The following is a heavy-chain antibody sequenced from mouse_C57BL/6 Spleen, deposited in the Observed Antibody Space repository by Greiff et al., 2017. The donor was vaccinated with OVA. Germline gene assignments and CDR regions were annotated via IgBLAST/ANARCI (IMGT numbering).Heavy chain of an antibody. CDR2: ISSGGDYI. V-gene: IGHV5-9-1*02. CDR3: TSHYYGSSPSYWYVDV. D-gene: IGHD1-1*01. CDR1: GFTFSSYA. Sequence: EVKLMESGEGLVKPGGSLKLSCAASGFTFSSYAMSWVRQTPEKRLEWVAYISSGGDYIYYADTVKGRFTISRDNARNTLYLQMSSRKAEDTAMYYCTSHYYGSSPSYWYVDVWGTGTTVTVSS. J-gene: IGHJ1*03.